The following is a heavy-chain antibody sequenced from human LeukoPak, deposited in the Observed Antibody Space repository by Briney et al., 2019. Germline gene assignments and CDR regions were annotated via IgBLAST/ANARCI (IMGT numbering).Heavy chain of an antibody. CDR3: AKDQSSTGAIDY. J-gene: IGHJ4*02. V-gene: IGHV3-30*18. Sequence: GGSLRLSCAASGFTFSSYGMHWVRQAPGKGLEWVAVISYDGSNKYYADSVKGRFTISRDNSKNTLYLQMNSLRAEDTAVYYCAKDQSSTGAIDYXGQGTLVTVSS. CDR1: GFTFSSYG. CDR2: ISYDGSNK. D-gene: IGHD1-26*01.